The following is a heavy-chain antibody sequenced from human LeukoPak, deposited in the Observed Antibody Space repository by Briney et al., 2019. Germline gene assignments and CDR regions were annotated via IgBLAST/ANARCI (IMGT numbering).Heavy chain of an antibody. D-gene: IGHD6-13*01. CDR2: INHSGST. J-gene: IGHJ5*02. CDR3: ARRGSSSSNWFDL. V-gene: IGHV4-34*01. CDR1: GGSFSGYY. Sequence: SETLSLTCAVYGGSFSGYYWSWIRQPPGKGLEWIGEINHSGSTNYNPSLKSRVTISVDTSKNQFSLKLSSVTAADTAVYYCARRGSSSSNWFDLWGQGTLVTVSS.